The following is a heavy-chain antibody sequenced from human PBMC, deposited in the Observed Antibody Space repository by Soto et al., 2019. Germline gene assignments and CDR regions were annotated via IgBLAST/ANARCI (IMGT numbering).Heavy chain of an antibody. Sequence: GASVKVSCKASGYTFTSYGISWVRQAPGQGLEWMGWISAYNGNTNYAQKLQGRVTMTTDTSTSTAYMELRSLRSDDTAVYYCARDEYSSSPNNYYYYGMDVWGQGTTVTVS. CDR1: GYTFTSYG. J-gene: IGHJ6*02. CDR2: ISAYNGNT. V-gene: IGHV1-18*01. D-gene: IGHD6-6*01. CDR3: ARDEYSSSPNNYYYYGMDV.